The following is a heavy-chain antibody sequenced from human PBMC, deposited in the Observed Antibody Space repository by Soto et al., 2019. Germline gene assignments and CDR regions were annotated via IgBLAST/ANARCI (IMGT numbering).Heavy chain of an antibody. V-gene: IGHV4-39*01. Sequence: QLQLQESGPGLVKPSEILSLTCTVSGGSIRSSSYYWGWIRQPPGKGLEWIGSIYYSGSTYYNPSLKSRVTISVYTSKHQFTLKLSSVTAADTAVYYCARRGSCSWYGYWGQGTLVTVSS. CDR1: GGSIRSSSYY. J-gene: IGHJ4*02. D-gene: IGHD6-13*01. CDR3: ARRGSCSWYGY. CDR2: IYYSGST.